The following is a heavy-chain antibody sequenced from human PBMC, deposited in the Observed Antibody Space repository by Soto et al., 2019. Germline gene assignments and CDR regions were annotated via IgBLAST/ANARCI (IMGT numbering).Heavy chain of an antibody. CDR2: ISFTGNVT. CDR1: GFSFSDYY. V-gene: IGHV3-11*04. D-gene: IGHD3-3*02. Sequence: PGGSLRLSCAASGFSFSDYYMSWIRQAPGKGLEWVSYISFTGNVTYYADSVKGRFTISRDDAENSLYLQMSSLRAEDTAVYYCARDPHSLDYWGRGTLVTVSS. CDR3: ARDPHSLDY. J-gene: IGHJ4*02.